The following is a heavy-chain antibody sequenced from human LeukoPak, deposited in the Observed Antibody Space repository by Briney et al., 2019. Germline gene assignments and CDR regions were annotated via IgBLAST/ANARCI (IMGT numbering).Heavy chain of an antibody. CDR1: GGSVSSNTHH. D-gene: IGHD3-16*01. V-gene: IGHV4-39*01. CDR3: ARQVEKNYGDWFDP. CDR2: VYYLGST. J-gene: IGHJ5*02. Sequence: SGTLSLTCTVSGGSVSSNTHHWGWIRQPPGKGLEWIGSVYYLGSTYYNPSLKSRVTISVDTSKNHFSLKVRSVTAADTAVYYYARQVEKNYGDWFDPWGQGTLVTVSS.